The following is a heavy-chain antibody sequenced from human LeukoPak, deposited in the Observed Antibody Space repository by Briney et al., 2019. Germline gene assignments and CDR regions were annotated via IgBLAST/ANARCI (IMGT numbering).Heavy chain of an antibody. J-gene: IGHJ3*02. D-gene: IGHD5-18*01. CDR2: INPSGGST. Sequence: ASVKVSCKASGYTFTSYYMHWVRQAPGQGLEWMGIINPSGGSTSYAQKFQGGVTMTRDMSTSTVYMELSSLRSEDTAVYYCAVNGGDTAMPDDAFGIWGQGTMVTVSS. CDR1: GYTFTSYY. V-gene: IGHV1-46*01. CDR3: AVNGGDTAMPDDAFGI.